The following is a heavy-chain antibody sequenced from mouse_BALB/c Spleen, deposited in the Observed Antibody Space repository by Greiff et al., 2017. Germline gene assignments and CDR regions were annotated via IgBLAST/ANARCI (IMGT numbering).Heavy chain of an antibody. Sequence: QVQLKESGPGLVAPSQSLSITCTVSGFSLTGYGVNWVRQPPGKGLEWLGMIWGDGSTDYNSALKSRLSISKDNSKSQVFLKMNSLQTDDTARYYCARDPYYYGSSYWYFDVWGEGTTVTVSS. D-gene: IGHD1-1*01. V-gene: IGHV2-6-7*01. CDR1: GFSLTGYG. CDR2: IWGDGST. J-gene: IGHJ1*01. CDR3: ARDPYYYGSSYWYFDV.